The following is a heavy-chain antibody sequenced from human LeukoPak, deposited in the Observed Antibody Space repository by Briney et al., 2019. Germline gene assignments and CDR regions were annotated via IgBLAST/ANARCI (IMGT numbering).Heavy chain of an antibody. CDR2: ISDDGSNE. D-gene: IGHD5-18*01. J-gene: IGHJ2*01. CDR3: AKDADTATIIYWYFDL. CDR1: GFSFRAYG. V-gene: IGHV3-30*18. Sequence: GGSLRLSCAASGFSFRAYGMHWVRQAPGKGLEWVAVISDDGSNEYYSDPVKGRFTISRDNSRNSLYLQMNSLRAEDTAVYYCAKDADTATIIYWYFDLWGRGTLVTVSS.